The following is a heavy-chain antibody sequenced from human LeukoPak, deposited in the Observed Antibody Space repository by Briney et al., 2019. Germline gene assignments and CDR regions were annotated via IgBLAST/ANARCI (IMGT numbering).Heavy chain of an antibody. CDR2: IYYSGST. D-gene: IGHD3-16*02. CDR1: GGSISSSSYY. V-gene: IGHV4-39*07. Sequence: SETLSLTCTVSGGSISSSSYYWGWIRQPPGKGLEWIGSIYYSGSTNYNPSLKSRVTISVDTSKNQFSLKLSSVTAADTAVYYCARAVTRYDYVWGSYRYYFDYWGQGTLVTVSS. J-gene: IGHJ4*02. CDR3: ARAVTRYDYVWGSYRYYFDY.